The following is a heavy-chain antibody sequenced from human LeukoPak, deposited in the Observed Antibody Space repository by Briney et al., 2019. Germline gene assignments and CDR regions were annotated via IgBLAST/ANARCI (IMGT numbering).Heavy chain of an antibody. CDR2: IIPIFGTA. Sequence: GASVKVSCKASGGTFSSYAISWVRQAPGQGLEWMGGIIPIFGTANYAQKFQGRVTITADESTSTAYMELSSLRSEDTAVYYCAGDDYDFWSGYYGPRRFDYWGQGTLVTVSS. V-gene: IGHV1-69*13. D-gene: IGHD3-3*01. CDR3: AGDDYDFWSGYYGPRRFDY. J-gene: IGHJ4*02. CDR1: GGTFSSYA.